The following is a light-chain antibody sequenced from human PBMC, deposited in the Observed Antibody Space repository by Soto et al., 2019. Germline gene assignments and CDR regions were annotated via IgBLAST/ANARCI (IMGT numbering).Light chain of an antibody. V-gene: IGKV3-11*01. J-gene: IGKJ4*02. CDR1: QSVDIY. CDR3: QQRKYWPPLT. CDR2: DAS. Sequence: EVVLTQSPDTLSLSPGERATLSCRTSQSVDIYLAWYQQKPGQAPRLLIYDASNRVTGIPTRFSGSRSGTDNTLTISSLEHEDVAVYYCQQRKYWPPLTSGGGTQVEIK.